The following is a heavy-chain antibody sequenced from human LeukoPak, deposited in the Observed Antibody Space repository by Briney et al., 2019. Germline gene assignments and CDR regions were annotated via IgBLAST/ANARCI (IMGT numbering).Heavy chain of an antibody. J-gene: IGHJ4*02. CDR1: GGTFSSYA. CDR2: XXXXFGTA. CDR3: ARDQGYYDILTGYYQRYYFDY. D-gene: IGHD3-9*01. V-gene: IGHV1-69*06. Sequence: GASVKVSCKASGGTFSSYAISWVRQAPGQGLEXXXXXXXXFGTANYAQKFQGRVTITADKSTSTAYMELSSLRSEDTAVYYCARDQGYYDILTGYYQRYYFDYWGQGTLVTVSS.